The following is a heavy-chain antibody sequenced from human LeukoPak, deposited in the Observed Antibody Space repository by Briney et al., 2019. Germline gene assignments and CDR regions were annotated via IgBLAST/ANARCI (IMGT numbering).Heavy chain of an antibody. CDR2: ISSSGSTI. CDR3: ARDRYCSGGSCYHGRIDY. Sequence: PGGSLRLSCAASGFTFSSYEMNWVRQAPGKGLEWVSYISSSGSTIYYADSVKGRFTISRDNAKNSLYLQMNSLRAEDTAVYYCARDRYCSGGSCYHGRIDYWGQGTLVTVSS. J-gene: IGHJ4*02. V-gene: IGHV3-48*03. CDR1: GFTFSSYE. D-gene: IGHD2-15*01.